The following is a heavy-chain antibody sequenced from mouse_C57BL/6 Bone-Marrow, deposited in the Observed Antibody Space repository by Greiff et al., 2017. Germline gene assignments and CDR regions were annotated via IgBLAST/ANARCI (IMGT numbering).Heavy chain of an antibody. J-gene: IGHJ3*01. CDR1: GFNIKDDY. CDR2: IDPENGDT. D-gene: IGHD2-3*01. CDR3: TTWGWLLEAY. V-gene: IGHV14-4*01. Sequence: EVQLQHSGAELVRPGASVKLSCTASGFNIKDDYMHWVKQRPEQGLEWIGWIDPENGDTEYASKFQGKATITADTSSNTAYLQLSSLTSEDTAVYYCTTWGWLLEAYWGQGTLVTVSA.